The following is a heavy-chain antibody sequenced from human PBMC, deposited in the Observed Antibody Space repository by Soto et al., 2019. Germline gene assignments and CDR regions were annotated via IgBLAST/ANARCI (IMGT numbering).Heavy chain of an antibody. V-gene: IGHV3-64D*06. J-gene: IGHJ4*02. CDR2: ISSYGADT. Sequence: PGWSLRLSWSASVFTFNSYAMHWVRQSPGKGLEFVSAISSYGADTYYADSVKGRFAISRDNSKNTLYLQMSSLRAEDTALYYCVKEGYMRSDWYGQFDYWGQGALVTVS. CDR1: VFTFNSYA. CDR3: VKEGYMRSDWYGQFDY. D-gene: IGHD6-19*01.